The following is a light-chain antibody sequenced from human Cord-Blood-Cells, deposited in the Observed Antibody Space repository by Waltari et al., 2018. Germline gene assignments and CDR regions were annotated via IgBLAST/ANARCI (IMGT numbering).Light chain of an antibody. CDR2: DAY. V-gene: IGKV3-15*01. Sequence: EIWMPKPPATLPVSPGKRSTPPCMAIQSVRSNLARYQQKHGQAPRLLLYDAYSRATSMPARLSGSGCGTEFTLTISSLQSEDFAVYYCQQYNNWPPLTFGGGTKVEIK. CDR3: QQYNNWPPLT. J-gene: IGKJ4*01. CDR1: QSVRSN.